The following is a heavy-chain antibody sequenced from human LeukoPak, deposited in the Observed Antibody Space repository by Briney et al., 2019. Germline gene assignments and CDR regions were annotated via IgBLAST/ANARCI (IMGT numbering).Heavy chain of an antibody. D-gene: IGHD2-2*01. J-gene: IGHJ4*02. CDR2: IIPFLDIP. CDR1: GGTFSNYA. V-gene: IGHV1-69*04. CDR3: ASGEGCSSNSRTLDY. Sequence: AASVKVSCKASGGTFSNYAISWVRQAPGQGLEWMGRIIPFLDIPDYAQKFQGRVTITADKSTSTAYMELSSLRSEDTAVYYCASGEGCSSNSRTLDYWGQGTLVTVSS.